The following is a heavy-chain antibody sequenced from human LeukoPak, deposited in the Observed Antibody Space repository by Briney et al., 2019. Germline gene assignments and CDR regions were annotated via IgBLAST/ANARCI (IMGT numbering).Heavy chain of an antibody. J-gene: IGHJ4*02. Sequence: GGSLRLSCAASAFTFSSYAMGWVRQAPGKGLEWVSGISSSGDSTHYADSVKARFTISRDNSRNMLYLQMNSLRAEDTAVYYCARDVNSYAHCGHWGQGTLVTVSS. D-gene: IGHD5-18*01. CDR2: ISSSGDST. V-gene: IGHV3-23*01. CDR3: ARDVNSYAHCGH. CDR1: AFTFSSYA.